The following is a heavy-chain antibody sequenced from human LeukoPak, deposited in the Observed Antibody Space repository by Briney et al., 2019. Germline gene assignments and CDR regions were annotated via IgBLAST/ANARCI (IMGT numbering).Heavy chain of an antibody. J-gene: IGHJ6*02. CDR1: GYSFTSYW. D-gene: IGHD5-18*01. CDR3: ARHRYSYGYAAAGMYYYGMDV. CDR2: IYPGDPDT. Sequence: GESLKISCKGSGYSFTSYWIGWVRQLPGKGLEWMGIIYPGDPDTRYSPSFQGQVTISADKSISTAYLQWSSLKASDTAMYYCARHRYSYGYAAAGMYYYGMDVWGQGTTVTVSS. V-gene: IGHV5-51*01.